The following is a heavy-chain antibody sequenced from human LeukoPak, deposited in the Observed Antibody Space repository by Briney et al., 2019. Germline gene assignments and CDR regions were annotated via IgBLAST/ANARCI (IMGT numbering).Heavy chain of an antibody. Sequence: ASVKVSCKASGYTFTSYGISWVRQAPGQGLEWMGWISAYNGNTNYAQKLQGRVTMTTDTSTSTAYMELSSLRSEDTAVYYCAREYCSSTSCPAKMGFDPWGQGTLVTVSS. D-gene: IGHD2-2*01. J-gene: IGHJ5*02. V-gene: IGHV1-18*01. CDR1: GYTFTSYG. CDR2: ISAYNGNT. CDR3: AREYCSSTSCPAKMGFDP.